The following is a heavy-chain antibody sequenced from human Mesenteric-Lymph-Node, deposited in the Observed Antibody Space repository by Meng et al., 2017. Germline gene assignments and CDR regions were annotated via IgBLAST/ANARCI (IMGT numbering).Heavy chain of an antibody. CDR3: ARVRGPYGSGSWFDY. J-gene: IGHJ4*02. CDR1: GFTFNTYV. D-gene: IGHD3-10*01. CDR2: ITGGGDRT. V-gene: IGHV3-23*01. Sequence: GGSLRLSCEASGFTFNTYVMSWVRQAPGKGPEWVSSITGGGDRTFYADSVKGRFIISRDNSKNTLYLQMNSLRAEDTAVYYCARVRGPYGSGSWFDYWGQGTLVTVSS.